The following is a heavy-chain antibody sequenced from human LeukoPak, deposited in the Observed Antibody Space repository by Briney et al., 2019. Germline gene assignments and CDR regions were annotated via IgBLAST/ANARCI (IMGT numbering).Heavy chain of an antibody. J-gene: IGHJ6*03. CDR2: IYRGGNT. Sequence: GGSLRLSCAASGLTVSSNYMTWVRQAPGKGLEWVSVIYRGGNTYYADPVKGRFTISRDTSKNTVYLQMNSLRAEDTAVYYCAKSGSTSYYYYYYMDVWGKGTTVTVSS. CDR3: AKSGSTSYYYYYYMDV. CDR1: GLTVSSNY. V-gene: IGHV3-53*05. D-gene: IGHD2-2*01.